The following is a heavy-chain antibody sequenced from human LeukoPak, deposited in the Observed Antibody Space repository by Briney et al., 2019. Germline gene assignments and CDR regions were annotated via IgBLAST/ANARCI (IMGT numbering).Heavy chain of an antibody. Sequence: GGSLRLSCAASGFSFEDFGMSWVRQAPGQGLEWVSAISGSGGSTYYADSVKGRFTISRDNSKNTLYLQMNSLRAEDTAVYYCANIAHIGLDYWGQGTLVTVSS. CDR2: ISGSGGST. J-gene: IGHJ4*02. CDR1: GFSFEDFG. V-gene: IGHV3-23*01. CDR3: ANIAHIGLDY.